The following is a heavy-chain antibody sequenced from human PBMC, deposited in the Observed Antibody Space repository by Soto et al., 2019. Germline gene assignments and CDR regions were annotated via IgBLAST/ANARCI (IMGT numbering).Heavy chain of an antibody. Sequence: EVQLVESGGGLVQPGGSLRLSCAASGFTFTNYRIHWVRQAPGKGLVWVARINSDGTRINYADSVKGRFTISRDNAKNTVFLQMNCLRDEDSAVYFCARAGDWNYVQDFWGQGTLVTVSS. CDR1: GFTFTNYR. CDR3: ARAGDWNYVQDF. J-gene: IGHJ4*02. D-gene: IGHD1-7*01. V-gene: IGHV3-74*01. CDR2: INSDGTRI.